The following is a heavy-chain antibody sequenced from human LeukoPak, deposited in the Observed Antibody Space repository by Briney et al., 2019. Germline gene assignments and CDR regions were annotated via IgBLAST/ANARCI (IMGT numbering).Heavy chain of an antibody. V-gene: IGHV4-61*01. Sequence: SETLSLTCTVSGVSVSSGTYYWSWIRQPPGKGLEWIGYIYYSGSTNYNPSLKSRVTVSVDTSKNQCSLKLNSVTTADTAVYYCTRSTNLEAFDIWGQGTVVTVSS. J-gene: IGHJ3*02. CDR3: TRSTNLEAFDI. CDR2: IYYSGST. D-gene: IGHD2-8*01. CDR1: GVSVSSGTYY.